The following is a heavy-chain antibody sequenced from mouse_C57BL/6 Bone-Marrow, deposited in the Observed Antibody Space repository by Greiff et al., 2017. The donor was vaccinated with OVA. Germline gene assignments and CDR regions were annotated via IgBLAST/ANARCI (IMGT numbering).Heavy chain of an antibody. Sequence: EVQRVESGGGLVKPGGSLKLSCAASGFTFSSYTMSWVRQTPEKRLEWVATISGGGGNTYYPDSVKGRFTISRDNAKNTLYLQMSSLRSEDTALYYCARHASSYYSNYVFDYWGQGTTLTVSS. CDR3: ARHASSYYSNYVFDY. CDR2: ISGGGGNT. CDR1: GFTFSSYT. D-gene: IGHD2-5*01. V-gene: IGHV5-9*01. J-gene: IGHJ2*01.